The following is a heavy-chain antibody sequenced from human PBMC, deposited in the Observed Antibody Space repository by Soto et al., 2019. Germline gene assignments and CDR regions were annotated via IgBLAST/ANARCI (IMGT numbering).Heavy chain of an antibody. J-gene: IGHJ3*02. CDR3: AKPYSSGWYHAFDI. Sequence: QVQLVESGGGVVQPGRSLRLSCAASGFTFSSYGMHWVRQAPGKGLEWVAVISYDGSNKYYADSVKGRFTISRDNSKNTLYLQMNSLRAEDTAVYYCAKPYSSGWYHAFDIWGQGKMVTVSS. D-gene: IGHD6-19*01. CDR1: GFTFSSYG. V-gene: IGHV3-30*18. CDR2: ISYDGSNK.